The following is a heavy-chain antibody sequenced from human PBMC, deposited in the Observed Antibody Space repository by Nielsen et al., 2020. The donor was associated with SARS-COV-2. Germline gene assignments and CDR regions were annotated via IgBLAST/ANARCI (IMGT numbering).Heavy chain of an antibody. J-gene: IGHJ1*01. CDR1: GYTFTGYY. CDR3: ARVSTVVTPHFQH. Sequence: ASVKVSCKASGYTFTGYYMHWVRQAPGQGLEWMGWINPNSGGTNYAQKFQGRVTMTRDTSISTAYMELSRLRSDDTAVYYRARVSTVVTPHFQHWGQGTLVTVSS. CDR2: INPNSGGT. V-gene: IGHV1-2*02. D-gene: IGHD4-23*01.